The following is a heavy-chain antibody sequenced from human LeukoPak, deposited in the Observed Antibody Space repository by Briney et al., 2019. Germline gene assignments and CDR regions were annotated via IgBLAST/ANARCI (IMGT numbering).Heavy chain of an antibody. J-gene: IGHJ4*02. CDR3: ASPPTL. V-gene: IGHV4-34*01. CDR1: GGSFSGYY. CDR2: IHHSGST. Sequence: SETLSLTCAVYGGSFSGYYWSWIRQPPGKGLEWIGEIHHSGSTNYNPSLKSRVAISVDTSKNQFSLKLSSVTAADTAVYYCASPPTLWGQGTLVTVPS.